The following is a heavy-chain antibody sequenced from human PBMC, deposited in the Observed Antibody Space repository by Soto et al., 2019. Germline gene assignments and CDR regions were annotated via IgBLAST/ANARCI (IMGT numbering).Heavy chain of an antibody. V-gene: IGHV3-15*07. CDR2: IKSKTDGGTT. J-gene: IGHJ6*02. Sequence: GGSLRLSCAASGCTFSNAWINWVRQAPGKGLEWVGRIKSKTDGGTTDYAAPVKGRFTISRDDSKNTLYLQMNSLKAEDTAVYYCTTGVVRGVIMDYYYYGMDVWGQGTTVTVS. CDR3: TTGVVRGVIMDYYYYGMDV. CDR1: GCTFSNAW. D-gene: IGHD3-10*01.